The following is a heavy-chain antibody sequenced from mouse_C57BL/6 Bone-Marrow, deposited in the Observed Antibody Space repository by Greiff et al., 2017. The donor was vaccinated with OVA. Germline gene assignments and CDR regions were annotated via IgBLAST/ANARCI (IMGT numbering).Heavy chain of an antibody. CDR3: TRRYYGTPDY. V-gene: IGHV1-15*01. J-gene: IGHJ2*01. CDR1: GYTFTDYE. CDR2: IDPETGGT. D-gene: IGHD1-1*01. Sequence: QVHVKQSGAELVRPGASVTLSCKASGYTFTDYEMHWVKQTPVHGLEWIGAIDPETGGTAYNQKFKGKAILTADKSSSTAYMELRSLTSEDSAVYYCTRRYYGTPDYWGQGTTLTVSS.